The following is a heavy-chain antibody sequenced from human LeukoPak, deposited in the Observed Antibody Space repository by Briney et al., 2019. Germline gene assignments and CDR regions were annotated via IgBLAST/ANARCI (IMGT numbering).Heavy chain of an antibody. J-gene: IGHJ3*02. Sequence: SETLSLTCTVSGGSISSYYWSWIRQPPGKGLEYIGYIHTSGSTNYNPSLKSRVTISIDTSKNQFSLKLSSVTAADTAVYYCARDLVTVTKGFDIWGQGTMVSVSS. V-gene: IGHV4-59*01. CDR3: ARDLVTVTKGFDI. D-gene: IGHD4-11*01. CDR2: IHTSGST. CDR1: GGSISSYY.